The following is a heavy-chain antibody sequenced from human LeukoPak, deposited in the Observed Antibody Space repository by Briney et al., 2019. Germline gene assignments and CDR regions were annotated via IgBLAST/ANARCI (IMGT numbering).Heavy chain of an antibody. J-gene: IGHJ4*02. CDR3: ARGRYCSGGRCYSDFDY. CDR1: GFSFSTYS. V-gene: IGHV3-48*02. CDR2: ISWSSSAI. D-gene: IGHD2-15*01. Sequence: PGGSLRLSCAASGFSFSTYSMNWVRQAPGKGLEWVSHISWSSSAIYYADSVKGRFTISRDNAKNSLYLQMNSLRDEDTAVYYCARGRYCSGGRCYSDFDYWGQGTLVTVFS.